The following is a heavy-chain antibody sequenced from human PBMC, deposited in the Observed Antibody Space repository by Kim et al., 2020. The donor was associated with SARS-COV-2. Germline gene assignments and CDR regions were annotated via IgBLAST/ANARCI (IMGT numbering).Heavy chain of an antibody. CDR2: IYYSGST. V-gene: IGHV4-39*01. J-gene: IGHJ4*02. D-gene: IGHD4-4*01. CDR1: GGSISSSSYY. CDR3: ASGDLHDYSNGAAKYYFDY. Sequence: SETLSLTCTVSGGSISSSSYYWGWIRQPPGKGLEWIGSIYYSGSTYYNPSLKSRVTISVDTSKNQFSLKLSSVTAADTAVYYCASGDLHDYSNGAAKYYFDYWGQGTLVTVSS.